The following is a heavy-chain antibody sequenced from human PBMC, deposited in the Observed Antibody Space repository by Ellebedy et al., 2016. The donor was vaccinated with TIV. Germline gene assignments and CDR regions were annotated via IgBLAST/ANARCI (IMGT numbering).Heavy chain of an antibody. CDR3: AKGGGVLHNWFNP. CDR1: GFTFSSYA. V-gene: IGHV3-23*01. Sequence: PGGSLRLSCAASGFTFSSYAMSWVRQAPGKGLEWVPAISGRGASTYYADSVKGRFTISRDNSKNTLYQQMNSLRAEDTAVYYCAKGGGVLHNWFNPWGQGTLVTVSS. D-gene: IGHD2/OR15-2a*01. J-gene: IGHJ5*02. CDR2: ISGRGAST.